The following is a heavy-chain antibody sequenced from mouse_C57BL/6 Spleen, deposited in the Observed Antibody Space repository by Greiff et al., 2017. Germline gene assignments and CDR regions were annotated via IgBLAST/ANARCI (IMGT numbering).Heavy chain of an antibody. CDR1: GYTFTEYT. J-gene: IGHJ2*01. Sequence: VQRVESGAELVKPGASVKLSCKASGYTFTEYTIHWVKQRPGQGLEWIGWFYPGSGSIKYNEKFKDKATLTADKSSSTGYMELSRLTSEDSAVYFCARPRYDYDLDYWGQGTTLTVSS. V-gene: IGHV1-62-2*01. CDR2: FYPGSGSI. D-gene: IGHD2-4*01. CDR3: ARPRYDYDLDY.